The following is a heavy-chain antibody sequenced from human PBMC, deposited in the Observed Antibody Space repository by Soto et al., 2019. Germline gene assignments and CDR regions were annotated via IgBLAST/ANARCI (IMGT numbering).Heavy chain of an antibody. D-gene: IGHD5-12*01. J-gene: IGHJ4*02. V-gene: IGHV4-31*03. Sequence: SETLSLTCTVSGASISSGRSYWSWIRQHPGKGLEWIGYMFYSGSTYYHPSLKSRVNISADTSKNQFSLRLTSVTPADTAVYYCERDNGYGHFDSWGQGTLVTFSS. CDR3: ERDNGYGHFDS. CDR2: MFYSGST. CDR1: GASISSGRSY.